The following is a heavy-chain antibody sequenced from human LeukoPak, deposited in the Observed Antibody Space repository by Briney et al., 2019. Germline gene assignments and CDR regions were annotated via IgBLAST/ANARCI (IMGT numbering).Heavy chain of an antibody. Sequence: SETLSLTCTVSGGSISSSSYYWGWIRQPPGKGLEWIGSIYYTGSTYYNPSLKSRVTISVDTSKNQFSLRLSSVTAADTAVYYCARDYRLTQIQYWGQGTLVTVSS. CDR3: ARDYRLTQIQY. J-gene: IGHJ1*01. D-gene: IGHD1-26*01. CDR1: GGSISSSSYY. V-gene: IGHV4-39*07. CDR2: IYYTGST.